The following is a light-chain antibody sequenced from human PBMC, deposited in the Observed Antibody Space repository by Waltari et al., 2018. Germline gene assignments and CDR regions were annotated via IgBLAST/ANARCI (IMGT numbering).Light chain of an antibody. Sequence: DIVMTQSLESLSVSLGERATIKCKSSHNVLYRSNNKNYLAWYQHKPGQPPKLLIYWTSTRESGVPDRFSGSGSGTDFTLTISSLQAEDVAVYYCQQYYTTPHTFGQGTKLEIK. V-gene: IGKV4-1*01. J-gene: IGKJ2*01. CDR3: QQYYTTPHT. CDR1: HNVLYRSNNKNY. CDR2: WTS.